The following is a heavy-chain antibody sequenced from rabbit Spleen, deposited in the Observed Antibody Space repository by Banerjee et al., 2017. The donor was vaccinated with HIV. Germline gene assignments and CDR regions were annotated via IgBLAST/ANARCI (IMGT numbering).Heavy chain of an antibody. CDR1: GFSFSNNYD. D-gene: IGHD1-1*01. J-gene: IGHJ6*01. Sequence: QEQLVESGGGLVKPGASLTLTCTASGFSFSNNYDMCWVRQAPGKGLEWIGCIYTGNSKTYYASWAKGRFTISKSSSTTVTLQMTSLTAADTATYFCARDTSSSFSSYGMDLWGPGTLVTVS. CDR2: IYTGNSKT. V-gene: IGHV1S45*01. CDR3: ARDTSSSFSSYGMDL.